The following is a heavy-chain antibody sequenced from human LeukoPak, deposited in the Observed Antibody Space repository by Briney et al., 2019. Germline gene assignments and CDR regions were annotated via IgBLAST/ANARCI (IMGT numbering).Heavy chain of an antibody. V-gene: IGHV4-4*07. J-gene: IGHJ4*02. CDR3: ARAFGSG. CDR2: IYSNGGT. D-gene: IGHD3-10*01. Sequence: SETLSLTCSVSGDSISYYYWTWIRQPAGKGLEWIGRIYSNGGTNYNPSLNSRVTMSIDTAKNQFSLKLSSVTAADTAVYYCARAFGSGWGQGTLVTVSS. CDR1: GDSISYYY.